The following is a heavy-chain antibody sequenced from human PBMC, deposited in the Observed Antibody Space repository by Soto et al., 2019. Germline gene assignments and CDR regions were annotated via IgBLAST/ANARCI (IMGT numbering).Heavy chain of an antibody. CDR1: GFTFSSYS. CDR2: ISSSSSYI. V-gene: IGHV3-21*01. D-gene: IGHD3-22*01. Sequence: SLRLSCAASGFTFSSYSMNWVRQAPGKGLEWVSSISSSSSYIYYADSVKGRFTISRDNAKNSLYLQMNSLRAEDTAVYYCARDGARYYDSSGYYSGYYFDYWGRGTLVTVSS. CDR3: ARDGARYYDSSGYYSGYYFDY. J-gene: IGHJ4*02.